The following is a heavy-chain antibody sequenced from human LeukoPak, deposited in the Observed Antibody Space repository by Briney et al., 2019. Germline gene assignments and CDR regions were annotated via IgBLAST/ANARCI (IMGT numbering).Heavy chain of an antibody. D-gene: IGHD5-24*01. Sequence: GGSLRLSCAASGFTFTTYSMTWVRQAPGKGLEWVSVISGDGGHTYYAESVKGRFTLSRDNSRNMLYLQVNSLRAEDTAVYYCAKESMATVAEIDHWGQGTLVTVSS. CDR3: AKESMATVAEIDH. V-gene: IGHV3-23*01. J-gene: IGHJ4*02. CDR1: GFTFTTYS. CDR2: ISGDGGHT.